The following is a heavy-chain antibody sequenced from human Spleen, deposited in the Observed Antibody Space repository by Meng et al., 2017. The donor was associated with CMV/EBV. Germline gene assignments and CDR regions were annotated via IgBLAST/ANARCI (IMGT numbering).Heavy chain of an antibody. CDR2: IFYSGAP. CDR3: ARYSSSSGHNLLDS. J-gene: IGHJ5*01. V-gene: IGHV4-30-4*08. CDR1: AASTLSSGFF. Sequence: SAASTLSSGFFCSWGRHHPGKGVEWIVSIFYSGAPYYTPSLRRSVPMSVDTSKNQFFLRLSTVTAADTAVYYCARYSSSSGHNLLDSWGQGTLVTVSS. D-gene: IGHD6-6*01.